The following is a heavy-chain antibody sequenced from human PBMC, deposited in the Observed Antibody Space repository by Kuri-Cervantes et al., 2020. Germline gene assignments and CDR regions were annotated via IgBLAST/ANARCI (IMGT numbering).Heavy chain of an antibody. CDR2: INPNSGGT. CDR1: GYTFTGYY. J-gene: IGHJ3*02. Sequence: SVNVSFKASGYTFTGYYMHWVRQAPGQGLEWMGWINPNSGGTNYAQKFQGRVTMTRDTSISTAYMELSRLRSDDTAVYYCARDSIYGDYVAPDAFDIWGQGTMVTVSS. D-gene: IGHD4-17*01. V-gene: IGHV1-2*02. CDR3: ARDSIYGDYVAPDAFDI.